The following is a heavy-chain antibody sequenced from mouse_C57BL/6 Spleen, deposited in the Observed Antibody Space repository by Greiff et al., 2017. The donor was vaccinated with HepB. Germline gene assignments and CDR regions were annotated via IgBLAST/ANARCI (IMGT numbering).Heavy chain of an antibody. CDR2: INPNYDTT. V-gene: IGHV1-39*01. J-gene: IGHJ1*03. CDR1: GYSFTDYN. D-gene: IGHD3-3*01. CDR3: ARGRDSYPYWYFDV. Sequence: VQLQQSGPELVKPGASVKISCKASGYSFTDYNMNWVKQSNGKSLEWIGVINPNYDTTSYNQKFKDKATLTVDQSSSTAYMQLNSLTSEDSAVYYCARGRDSYPYWYFDVWGTGTTVTVSS.